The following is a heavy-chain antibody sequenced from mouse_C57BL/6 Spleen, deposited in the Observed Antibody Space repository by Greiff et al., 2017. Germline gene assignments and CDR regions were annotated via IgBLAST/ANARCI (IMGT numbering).Heavy chain of an antibody. CDR1: GYTFTSYW. CDR3: ARGDYYGSSSPHAMDY. CDR2: INPSSGYT. J-gene: IGHJ4*01. D-gene: IGHD1-1*01. V-gene: IGHV1-7*01. Sequence: VQGVESGAELAKPGASVKLSCKASGYTFTSYWMHWVKQRPGQGLEWIGYINPSSGYTKYNQKFKDKATLTADKSSSTAYMQLSSLTYGDSAVYYCARGDYYGSSSPHAMDYWGQGTSVTVSS.